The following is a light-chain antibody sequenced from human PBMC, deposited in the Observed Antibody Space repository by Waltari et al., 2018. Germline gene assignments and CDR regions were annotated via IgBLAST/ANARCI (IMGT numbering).Light chain of an antibody. CDR1: SSDIGGFES. CDR2: DVN. CDR3: SSYSSRDTLV. V-gene: IGLV2-14*03. Sequence: QSALTQPASVSGSPGQSITISCSGTSSDIGGFESVAWYQQHPDKIPRLVIYDVNDRPSGVSNRFSGSKSGNTASLTISGLQAEDEADYYCSSYSSRDTLVFGGGTKVSVL. J-gene: IGLJ1*01.